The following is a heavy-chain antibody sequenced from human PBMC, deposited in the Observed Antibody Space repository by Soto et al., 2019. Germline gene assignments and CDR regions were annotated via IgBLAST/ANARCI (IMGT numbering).Heavy chain of an antibody. J-gene: IGHJ6*02. CDR2: IYYTGSA. CDR1: GGAIDRGGYY. Sequence: SETLSLTCKVSGGAIDRGGYYWCWIRQHPGKGLEWIGHIYYTGSAYYKPSLKSRVSMSIDTSQNQFSLELISVAAADTAVYYCARVGTSYARRGLDVWGQGTTVTVSS. CDR3: ARVGTSYARRGLDV. V-gene: IGHV4-31*03. D-gene: IGHD7-27*01.